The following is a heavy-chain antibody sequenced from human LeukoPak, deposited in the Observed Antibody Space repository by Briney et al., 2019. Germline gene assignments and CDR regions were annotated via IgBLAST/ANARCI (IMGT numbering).Heavy chain of an antibody. V-gene: IGHV1-2*02. CDR3: ARVYSSSSGDDY. J-gene: IGHJ4*02. Sequence: ASVKVSCKASGYTFTSYAMNWVRQAPGQGLEWMGWINPNSGGTNYAQKFQGRVTMTRDTSISTAYMELSRLRSDDTAVYYCARVYSSSSGDDYWGQGTLVTVSS. CDR2: INPNSGGT. D-gene: IGHD6-6*01. CDR1: GYTFTSYA.